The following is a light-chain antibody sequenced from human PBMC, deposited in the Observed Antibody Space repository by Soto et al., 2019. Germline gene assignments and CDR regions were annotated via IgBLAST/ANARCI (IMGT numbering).Light chain of an antibody. V-gene: IGKV3D-15*01. J-gene: IGKJ3*01. CDR2: DAS. CDR3: QQYNNWPL. CDR1: QSVSSY. Sequence: EVVMTQSPATLSVSPGERFTLSCRASQSVSSYLAWYQQKPGQAPSLLIYDASNRATGIPARFSGSGSGTDFTLTISSLQSEDFAVYYCQQYNNWPLFGPGTKVDIK.